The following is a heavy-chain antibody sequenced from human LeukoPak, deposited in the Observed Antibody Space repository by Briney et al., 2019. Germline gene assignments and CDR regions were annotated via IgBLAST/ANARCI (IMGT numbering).Heavy chain of an antibody. CDR2: ISGSGGNT. CDR3: TVNYCSGGSCYML. J-gene: IGHJ4*02. V-gene: IGHV3-23*01. CDR1: GFTFSSSA. Sequence: QAGGSLRLSCAASGFTFSSSAMSWVRQAPGKGLDWVSAISGSGGNTYYADSVKGRFTISRDDSKNTAYLQMNSLKTEDTAVYYCTVNYCSGGSCYMLWGQGTLVTVSS. D-gene: IGHD2-15*01.